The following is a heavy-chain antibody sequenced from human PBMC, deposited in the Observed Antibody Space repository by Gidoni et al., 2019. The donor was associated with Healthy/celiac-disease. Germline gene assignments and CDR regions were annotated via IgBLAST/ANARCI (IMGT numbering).Heavy chain of an antibody. D-gene: IGHD3-10*01. Sequence: EVQLVESGGGLVKPGGSLRLSCAASGFTFSSYSMNWGRQEPWKGLEWVSSISRSSSYIYYADSVKGRFTISRDNAKNSLYLQMNSLRAEDTAVYYCARGTHYYGSGTLFDYWGQGTLVTVSS. V-gene: IGHV3-21*01. CDR3: ARGTHYYGSGTLFDY. CDR2: ISRSSSYI. CDR1: GFTFSSYS. J-gene: IGHJ4*02.